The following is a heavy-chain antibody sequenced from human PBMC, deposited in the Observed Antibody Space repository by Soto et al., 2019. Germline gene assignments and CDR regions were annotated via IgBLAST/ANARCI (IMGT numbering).Heavy chain of an antibody. CDR3: ARVSPPGDYDDNSALFDY. J-gene: IGHJ4*01. Sequence: GGSLRLSCSASGFTFSSYSMNWVRQAPGKGLEWVSSISSSSSYIYYADSVKGRFTISRDNAKNSLYLQMNSLRAEDTAVYYCARVSPPGDYDDNSALFDYWRQGTLVTVSS. CDR2: ISSSSSYI. V-gene: IGHV3-21*01. D-gene: IGHD4-17*01. CDR1: GFTFSSYS.